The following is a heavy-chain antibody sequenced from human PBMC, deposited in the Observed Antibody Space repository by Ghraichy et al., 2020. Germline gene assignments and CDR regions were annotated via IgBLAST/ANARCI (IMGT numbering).Heavy chain of an antibody. V-gene: IGHV1-18*04. CDR2: ISAYNGNT. Sequence: ASVKVSCKASGYPFSNYGISWVRQAPGQGLEWIGWISAYNGNTNYGQNFKGRVSLTTDTSTTTAYLELLSLTSNDTALYYCARDVAILSVATAPHRHYAYGMDVWGQGPTVTVSS. J-gene: IGHJ6*02. CDR1: GYPFSNYG. D-gene: IGHD1-1*01. CDR3: ARDVAILSVATAPHRHYAYGMDV.